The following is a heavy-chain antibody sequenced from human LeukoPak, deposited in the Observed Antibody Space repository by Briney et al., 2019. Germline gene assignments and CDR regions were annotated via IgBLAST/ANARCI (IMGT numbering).Heavy chain of an antibody. Sequence: SVKVSCKASGGTFSSYAISWLRQAPGQGLEWMGRIIPIFGTANYAQKFQGRVTITTDESTSTAYMELSSLRSEDTAVYYCARDNEPLRYYDSSGYYGYYYYYMDVWGKGTTVTVSS. CDR3: ARDNEPLRYYDSSGYYGYYYYYMDV. CDR2: IIPIFGTA. J-gene: IGHJ6*03. D-gene: IGHD3-22*01. CDR1: GGTFSSYA. V-gene: IGHV1-69*05.